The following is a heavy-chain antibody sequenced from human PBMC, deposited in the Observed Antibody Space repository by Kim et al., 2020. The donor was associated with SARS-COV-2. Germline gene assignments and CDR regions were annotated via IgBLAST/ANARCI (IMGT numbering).Heavy chain of an antibody. CDR2: IKSKTDSGTT. D-gene: IGHD3-10*01. J-gene: IGHJ4*02. CDR3: TTVTMVRGVTRGYFDY. V-gene: IGHV3-15*01. CDR1: GFTFSNAW. Sequence: GGSLRLSCAASGFTFSNAWMSWVRQAPGKGLEWVGRIKSKTDSGTTDYAAPVKGRFTISRDDSKNTLYLQMNSLKTEDTAVYYCTTVTMVRGVTRGYFDYWGQGTLVTVSS.